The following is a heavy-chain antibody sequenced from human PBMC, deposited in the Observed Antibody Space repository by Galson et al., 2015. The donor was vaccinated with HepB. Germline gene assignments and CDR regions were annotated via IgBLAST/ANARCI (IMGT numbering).Heavy chain of an antibody. J-gene: IGHJ6*02. Sequence: SLRLSCAASGFTFSNFAMSWVRQAPGKGLEWVSVISGSGGISYYADSGKGRFTISRDNSKNTLYLQMNSLRAEDTAVYYCAKDIVSPNPYYYYGMDVWGQGTTVTVSS. V-gene: IGHV3-23*01. CDR2: ISGSGGIS. D-gene: IGHD2-21*01. CDR3: AKDIVSPNPYYYYGMDV. CDR1: GFTFSNFA.